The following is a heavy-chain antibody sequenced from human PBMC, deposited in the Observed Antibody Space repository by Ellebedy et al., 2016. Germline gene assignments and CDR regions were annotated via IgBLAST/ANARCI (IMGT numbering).Heavy chain of an antibody. D-gene: IGHD6-19*01. J-gene: IGHJ4*02. CDR3: ARRGSVAVGY. Sequence: GSLRLXXAVYGGSFSGYYWSWIRQPPGKGLEWIGEINHSGSTNYNPSLKSRLTISVDTSKNQFSLKLSSVTAADTAVYYCARRGSVAVGYWGQGTLVTVSS. CDR2: INHSGST. V-gene: IGHV4-34*01. CDR1: GGSFSGYY.